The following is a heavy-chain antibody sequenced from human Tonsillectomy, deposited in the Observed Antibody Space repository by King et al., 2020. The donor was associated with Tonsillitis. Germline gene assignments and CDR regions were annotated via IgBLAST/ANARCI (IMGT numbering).Heavy chain of an antibody. D-gene: IGHD4-23*01. J-gene: IGHJ5*02. CDR2: ISTSGTYT. CDR3: AVETDSGPNSRGPRCLDP. CDR1: GFNFNDYY. V-gene: IGHV3-11*06. Sequence: QLVQSGGGLVKPGGSLRLSCAASGFNFNDYYMSWIRQAPGKGLEWVSFISTSGTYTEYGDSVKGRFTISRDNGKNSLFLQMDSLRVEDTAVYYCAVETDSGPNSRGPRCLDPWGQGTLVTVSS.